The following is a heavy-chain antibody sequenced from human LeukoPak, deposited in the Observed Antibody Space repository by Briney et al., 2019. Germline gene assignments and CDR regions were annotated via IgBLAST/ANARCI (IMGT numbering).Heavy chain of an antibody. CDR3: AKDQRYSGYDAGDY. V-gene: IGHV3-11*04. Sequence: GGSLRLSCAASGFTFSDYYMSWIRQAPGKGLEWVSYISSSGSTIYYADSVKGRFTISRDNSKNTLYLQMNSLRAEDTAVYYCAKDQRYSGYDAGDYWGQGTLVTVSS. CDR2: ISSSGSTI. CDR1: GFTFSDYY. D-gene: IGHD5-12*01. J-gene: IGHJ4*02.